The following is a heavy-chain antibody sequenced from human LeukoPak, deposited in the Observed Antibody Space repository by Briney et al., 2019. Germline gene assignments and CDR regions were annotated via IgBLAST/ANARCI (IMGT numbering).Heavy chain of an antibody. V-gene: IGHV3-7*01. CDR3: ARDHGSSGWSPNDY. CDR1: GFTFSRHW. Sequence: GGSLRLSCTTSGFTFSRHWMSWVRQAPGKGLEWVATIQQDGSEKYYVDSVKGRFTISRDNAKNSLYLQMNSLRAEDTAVYYCARDHGSSGWSPNDYWGQGTLVTVSS. D-gene: IGHD6-19*01. J-gene: IGHJ4*02. CDR2: IQQDGSEK.